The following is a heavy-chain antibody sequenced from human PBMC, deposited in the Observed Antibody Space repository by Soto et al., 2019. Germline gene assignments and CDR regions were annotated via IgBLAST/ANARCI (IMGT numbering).Heavy chain of an antibody. V-gene: IGHV1-18*01. CDR3: TTDQTYYYGSGSYYTPFYYYYGMDV. CDR1: AYPFISYG. Sequence: GALGQVSAKASAYPFISYGISWVRQAPGQRLEWMGWISTYNGNTNYAQKLQGRVTMTTDTSTSTVYMELRSLRSDDTAVYYCTTDQTYYYGSGSYYTPFYYYYGMDVWRQGTTVTVSS. CDR2: ISTYNGNT. J-gene: IGHJ6*02. D-gene: IGHD3-10*01.